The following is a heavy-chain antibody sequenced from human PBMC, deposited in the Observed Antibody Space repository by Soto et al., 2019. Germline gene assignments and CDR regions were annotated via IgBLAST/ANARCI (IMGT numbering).Heavy chain of an antibody. J-gene: IGHJ5*02. Sequence: SETLSLTCTVSGCSISSSTFHWGWIRQPPGKGLEWVGSIYYSGSTYYSPSLKRRVTISVDTSKNKFYLKLSSVTAADTAVYYCARHPSDFGFDPWGQGTLVTVSS. CDR2: IYYSGST. D-gene: IGHD2-21*02. CDR1: GCSISSSTFH. V-gene: IGHV4-39*01. CDR3: ARHPSDFGFDP.